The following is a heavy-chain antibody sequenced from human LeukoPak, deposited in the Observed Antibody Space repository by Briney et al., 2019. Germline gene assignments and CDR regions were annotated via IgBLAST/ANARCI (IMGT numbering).Heavy chain of an antibody. D-gene: IGHD2-15*01. Sequence: SETLSLTCAVYSGSFSGYYWSWIRQPPGKGLEWIGEISHSGSTYYNPSLKSRVTISVDTSKNQFSLKLSSVTAADTAVYYCARVNAGDCSGGSCFLPYFDYWGQGTLVTVFS. CDR3: ARVNAGDCSGGSCFLPYFDY. CDR1: SGSFSGYY. V-gene: IGHV4-34*01. J-gene: IGHJ4*02. CDR2: ISHSGST.